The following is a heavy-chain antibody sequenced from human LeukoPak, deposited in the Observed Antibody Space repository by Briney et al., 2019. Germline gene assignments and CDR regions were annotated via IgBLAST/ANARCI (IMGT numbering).Heavy chain of an antibody. CDR1: GYTFTSYD. J-gene: IGHJ5*02. CDR2: MNPNSGNT. Sequence: ASVKVSCKASGYTFTSYDINWVRQATGQGLEWMGWMNPNSGNTGYAQKFQGRVTITRNTSISTAYMELSSLRSEDTAVYYCARGETRSTYYDILTGYYSGENNWFDPWGQGTLVTVSS. D-gene: IGHD3-9*01. V-gene: IGHV1-8*03. CDR3: ARGETRSTYYDILTGYYSGENNWFDP.